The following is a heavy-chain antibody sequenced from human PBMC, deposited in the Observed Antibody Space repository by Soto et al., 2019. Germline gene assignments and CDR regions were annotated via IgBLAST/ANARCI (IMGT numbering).Heavy chain of an antibody. D-gene: IGHD2-2*01. CDR1: GASISNYY. CDR2: IHYNGNT. CDR3: ASLPCQRSSESCTSCCDFGQ. Sequence: LSLTCTVSGASISNYYWSWVRQPPGKGLEWIAYIHYNGNTNYNPSLTSRVTMSLDMSKNQFSLKLLPVTAADTAVYYCASLPCQRSSESCTSCCDFGQWGQGTLVTVSS. V-gene: IGHV4-59*01. J-gene: IGHJ4*02.